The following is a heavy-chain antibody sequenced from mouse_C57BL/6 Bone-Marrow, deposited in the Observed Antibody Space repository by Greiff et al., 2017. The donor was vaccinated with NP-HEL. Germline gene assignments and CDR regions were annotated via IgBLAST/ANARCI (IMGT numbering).Heavy chain of an antibody. Sequence: VQLQQPGAELVRPGPSVKLSCKASGYTFTSYWMHWVKQRPGQGLEWIGVIDPSDSYTNYNQKFKGKATLTVDTSSSTAYMQLSSLTSEDSAVYYCANWYFDVWGTGTTVTVSS. J-gene: IGHJ1*03. CDR2: IDPSDSYT. CDR1: GYTFTSYW. V-gene: IGHV1-59*01. CDR3: ANWYFDV.